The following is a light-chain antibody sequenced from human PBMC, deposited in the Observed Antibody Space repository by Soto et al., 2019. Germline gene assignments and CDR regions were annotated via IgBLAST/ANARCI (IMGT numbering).Light chain of an antibody. CDR1: SSDVGRYNY. J-gene: IGLJ1*01. CDR2: DVS. Sequence: SVLAQPASVSGSRGQSITISCTGTSSDVGRYNYVSWFQQHPGKVPKLIIYDVSNWPSGVSDRFSGSKSGNTASLTISGLHPEDEADYYCSSFTSSCTFVFGTGTKVTVL. CDR3: SSFTSSCTFV. V-gene: IGLV2-14*03.